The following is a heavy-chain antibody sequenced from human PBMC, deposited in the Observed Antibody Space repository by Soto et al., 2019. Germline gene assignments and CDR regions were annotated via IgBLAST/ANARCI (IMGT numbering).Heavy chain of an antibody. D-gene: IGHD3-10*01. J-gene: IGHJ4*02. CDR2: IKYDGAEK. CDR1: GFTFSDYW. Sequence: VQLAEAGGGLVQWGGSLRLSCAASGFTFSDYWMNWVRQAPGKGLEWVASIKYDGAEKTYVDSVKGRFTISRDNPKNSVYLQMASLRAEDTAVYYCARDGVAPGLYFDHWGQGTPVTVSS. V-gene: IGHV3-7*05. CDR3: ARDGVAPGLYFDH.